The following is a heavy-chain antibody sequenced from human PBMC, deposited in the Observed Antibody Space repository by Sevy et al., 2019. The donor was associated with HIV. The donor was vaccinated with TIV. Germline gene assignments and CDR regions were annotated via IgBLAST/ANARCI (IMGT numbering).Heavy chain of an antibody. V-gene: IGHV3-7*01. J-gene: IGHJ4*02. D-gene: IGHD5-18*01. Sequence: GGSLRLSCVASGFTFSDYWMIWVRQAPGKGLERIAFINEDGSRVGYVDSVRGRFTISRENIKNSLYLQMNNLRAEDTALYFCARDRAYSAVDYWGQGTLVTVSS. CDR2: INEDGSRV. CDR1: GFTFSDYW. CDR3: ARDRAYSAVDY.